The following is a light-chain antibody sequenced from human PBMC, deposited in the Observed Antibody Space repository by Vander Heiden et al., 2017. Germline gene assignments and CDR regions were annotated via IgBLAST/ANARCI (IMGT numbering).Light chain of an antibody. CDR1: SRDIGGYNY. Sequence: QSALTQPASVSGSPGQSITISCTGTSRDIGGYNYVSWYQQHPGKAPKVMIYDVSNRPSGVSNRFSGSKSGNTASLIISGLQAEDEADYYCSSYRSTSTLEVFGGGTKLTVL. J-gene: IGLJ2*01. V-gene: IGLV2-14*03. CDR3: SSYRSTSTLEV. CDR2: DVS.